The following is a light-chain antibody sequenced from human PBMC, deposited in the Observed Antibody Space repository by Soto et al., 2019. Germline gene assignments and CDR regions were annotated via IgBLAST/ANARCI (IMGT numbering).Light chain of an antibody. CDR3: QKYNIDPPEV. Sequence: DIQMTQSPSSLSASVGDRVTITCRASQDISNYLAWWQQKPGKVPRLLIYAASTLQSGVPSRFSGSGYGTDFTLTISSLQPEDVATYYCQKYNIDPPEVFGPGTKVAIK. CDR2: AAS. CDR1: QDISNY. V-gene: IGKV1-27*01. J-gene: IGKJ3*01.